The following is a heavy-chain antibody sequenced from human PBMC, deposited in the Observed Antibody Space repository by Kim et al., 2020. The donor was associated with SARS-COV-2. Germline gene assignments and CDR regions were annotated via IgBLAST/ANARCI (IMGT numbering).Heavy chain of an antibody. J-gene: IGHJ4*02. D-gene: IGHD1-26*01. Sequence: SETLSLTCTVSGGSISSGGYYWSWIRQHPGKGLEWIGYVYYSGSTYYNPSLKSRVTISVDTSKNQFSLKLSSVTAADTAVYYCARESEPEGAGYWGQGTLVTVSS. CDR1: GGSISSGGYY. V-gene: IGHV4-31*03. CDR2: VYYSGST. CDR3: ARESEPEGAGY.